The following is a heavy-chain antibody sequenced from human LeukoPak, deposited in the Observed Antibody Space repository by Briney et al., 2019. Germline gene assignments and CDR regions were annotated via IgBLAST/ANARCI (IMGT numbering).Heavy chain of an antibody. D-gene: IGHD2-8*01. CDR1: GFALSSHW. V-gene: IGHV3-7*03. CDR2: VNRDGSET. Sequence: GGSLRLSCAASGFALSSHWMTWVRQVPGRGPEWVANVNRDGSETYYLDSVKGRFTISKDNAKNSLYLQMNSLGAEDTALYHCARNNGMDVWGQGTMVTVSS. J-gene: IGHJ3*01. CDR3: ARNNGMDV.